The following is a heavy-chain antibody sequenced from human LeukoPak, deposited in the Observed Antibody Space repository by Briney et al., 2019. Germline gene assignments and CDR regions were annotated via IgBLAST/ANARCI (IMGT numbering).Heavy chain of an antibody. J-gene: IGHJ4*02. CDR3: AKAGAVVVVAAKYFDY. V-gene: IGHV3-48*03. CDR1: GFTFSSYE. Sequence: GGSLRLSCAASGFTFSSYEMNWVRQAPGKGLEWVSYISSSGSTIYYADSVKGRFTISRDNAKNSLYLQMNSLRAEDTAVYYCAKAGAVVVVAAKYFDYWGQGTLVTVSS. CDR2: ISSSGSTI. D-gene: IGHD2-15*01.